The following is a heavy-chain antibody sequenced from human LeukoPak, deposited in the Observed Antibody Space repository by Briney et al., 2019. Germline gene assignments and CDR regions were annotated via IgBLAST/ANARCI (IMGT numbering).Heavy chain of an antibody. V-gene: IGHV3-66*02. CDR1: GFTVSSNY. CDR3: ARVSMEYYFDY. D-gene: IGHD4/OR15-4a*01. J-gene: IGHJ4*02. CDR2: IYSGGST. Sequence: GGSLRLSCAASGFTVSSNYMSWVRQAPGTGLEWVSVIYSGGSTYSADSVQGRFTISRDNSKNTLYLQMNSLRAEDTAVYYCARVSMEYYFDYWGQGTLVTVSS.